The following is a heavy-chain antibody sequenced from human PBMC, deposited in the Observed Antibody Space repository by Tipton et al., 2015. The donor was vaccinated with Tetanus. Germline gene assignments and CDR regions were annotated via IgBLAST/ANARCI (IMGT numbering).Heavy chain of an antibody. V-gene: IGHV3-48*02. CDR1: GFTFSDYS. D-gene: IGHD6-13*01. Sequence: SLRLSCVGSGFTFSDYSINWVRQAPGRGLEWVTFISGSSGHIYYADSVKGRFTVSRDNAKNSVYLQMSSLRDDDTAIYYCARDRRSYIASAGYGMDVWGQGTPVTASS. J-gene: IGHJ6*02. CDR2: ISGSSGHI. CDR3: ARDRRSYIASAGYGMDV.